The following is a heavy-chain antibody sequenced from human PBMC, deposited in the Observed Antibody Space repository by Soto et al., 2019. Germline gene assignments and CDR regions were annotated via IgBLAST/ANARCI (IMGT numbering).Heavy chain of an antibody. J-gene: IGHJ4*02. CDR1: GGTFSSYA. CDR2: INAGNGNT. Sequence: GASVKVSCKASGGTFSSYAISWVRQAPGQGLEWMGWINAGNGNTKYSQKFQGRVTITRDTSASTAYMELSSLRSEDTAVYYCARDPVGHFDYWGQGTLVTVSS. V-gene: IGHV1-3*01. D-gene: IGHD1-26*01. CDR3: ARDPVGHFDY.